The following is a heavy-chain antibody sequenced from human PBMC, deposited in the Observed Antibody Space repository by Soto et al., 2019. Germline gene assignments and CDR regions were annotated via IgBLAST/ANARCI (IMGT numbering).Heavy chain of an antibody. J-gene: IGHJ4*02. V-gene: IGHV3-33*06. CDR1: GFPFSIYN. CDR3: AKGPFTHSGSFQDYVEY. D-gene: IGHD1-26*01. Sequence: QVHLVESGGGIVQPGRSLRLSCAASGFPFSIYNMHWVRQAPGKGLEWVEGILYDGSNEYYVDSVKGRFTISRDNSKNTLELQMSSLRAEDTAIYYCAKGPFTHSGSFQDYVEYWGQGTLVTVSS. CDR2: ILYDGSNE.